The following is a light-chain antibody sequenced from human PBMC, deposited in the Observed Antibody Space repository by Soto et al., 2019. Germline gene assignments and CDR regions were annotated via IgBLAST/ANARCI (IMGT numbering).Light chain of an antibody. V-gene: IGKV3-20*01. CDR1: QSVSSTY. CDR2: GAS. Sequence: EIVLTQSPGTLSLSPGEGATLSCRASQSVSSTYLAWYQQKPGQAPRLLIYGASSRASGIPDRFSGSGSGTDFTLTISRLEPEDFVMYYCHQYGRSPDWDRWTFGQGTKV. J-gene: IGKJ1*01. CDR3: HQYGRSPDWDRWT.